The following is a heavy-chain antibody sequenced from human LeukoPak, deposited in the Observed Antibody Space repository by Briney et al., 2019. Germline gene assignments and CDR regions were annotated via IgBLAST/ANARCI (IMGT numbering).Heavy chain of an antibody. CDR3: ARGRVSSSSWHSTYYYYFYMDV. Sequence: SETLSLTCSVSDDSISIYYWSWIRQPPGKGLEWIGYIDHTGSTNYNPSLNSRVTISRDTSKNHFSLELSSVTAADTAVYFCARGRVSSSSWHSTYYYYFYMDVWGKGTTVTISS. D-gene: IGHD6-13*01. J-gene: IGHJ6*03. CDR1: DDSISIYY. CDR2: IDHTGST. V-gene: IGHV4-59*01.